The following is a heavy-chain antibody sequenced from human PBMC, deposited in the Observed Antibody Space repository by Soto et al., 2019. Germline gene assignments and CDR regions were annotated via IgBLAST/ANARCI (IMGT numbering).Heavy chain of an antibody. D-gene: IGHD5-18*01. J-gene: IGHJ4*02. Sequence: QVQLVESGGGVVQPGRSLRLSCAASGFTFSDYAIHWVRQAPGKGLEWVAVISYDGTYKFYADSVKGRFIISRDNSRNTLYLQMSSLRAEDTAVYYCARGRVRGYSFGWGDYWGQGTLVTVSS. CDR1: GFTFSDYA. CDR2: ISYDGTYK. CDR3: ARGRVRGYSFGWGDY. V-gene: IGHV3-30-3*01.